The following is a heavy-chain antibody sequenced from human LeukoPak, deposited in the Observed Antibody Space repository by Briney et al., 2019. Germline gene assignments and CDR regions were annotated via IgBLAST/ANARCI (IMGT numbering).Heavy chain of an antibody. D-gene: IGHD6-19*01. CDR1: GYSISSDYY. Sequence: SETLSLTCTVSGYSISSDYYWGWIRQSPGKGLEWIGSIFHSGSTYYNPSLKRRVTISVDTSKNQFSLRLRSVTAADTAVYYCARGQARLAWFDPWGQGTLVTVSS. J-gene: IGHJ5*02. V-gene: IGHV4-38-2*02. CDR2: IFHSGST. CDR3: ARGQARLAWFDP.